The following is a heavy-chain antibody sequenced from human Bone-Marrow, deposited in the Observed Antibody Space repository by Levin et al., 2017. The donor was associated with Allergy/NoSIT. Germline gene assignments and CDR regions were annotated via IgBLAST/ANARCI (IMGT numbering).Heavy chain of an antibody. J-gene: IGHJ4*02. CDR3: GTNGDYRFDS. CDR2: IKEDGNER. D-gene: IGHD2-8*01. V-gene: IGHV3-7*01. Sequence: AGGSLRLSCAASGFTFSTYWMNWVRQAPGKGLEWVASIKEDGNERYYVDSVKGRFTISRDNAKNSLYLQMNSLRAEDTAVYYCGTNGDYRFDSWGQGTLVTVSS. CDR1: GFTFSTYW.